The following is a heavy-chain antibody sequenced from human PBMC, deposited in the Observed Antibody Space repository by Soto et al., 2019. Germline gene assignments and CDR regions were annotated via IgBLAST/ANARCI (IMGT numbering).Heavy chain of an antibody. CDR1: GFTFTSSA. CDR2: IVVGSGNT. CDR3: ARVKKGYCSGGSCYDAFDI. J-gene: IGHJ3*02. D-gene: IGHD2-15*01. Sequence: SVKVSCKASGFTFTSSAVQWVRQARGQRLEWIGWIVVGSGNTNYAQKFQERVTMTRDTSTSTVYMELSSLRSEDTAVYYCARVKKGYCSGGSCYDAFDIWGQGTMVTVSS. V-gene: IGHV1-58*01.